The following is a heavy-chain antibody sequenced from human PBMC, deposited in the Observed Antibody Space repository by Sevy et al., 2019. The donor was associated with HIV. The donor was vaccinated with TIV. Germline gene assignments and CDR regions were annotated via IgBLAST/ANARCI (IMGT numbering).Heavy chain of an antibody. Sequence: GGSLRLSCAASGFTFSSYAMHWVRQAPGKGLEWMAVISYDGSNKYYADSVKGRFTISRDNSKNTLYLQMNSLRAEDTAVYYCARETYDFWSGYPRTGAFDIWGQGTMVTVSS. CDR3: ARETYDFWSGYPRTGAFDI. D-gene: IGHD3-3*01. V-gene: IGHV3-30-3*01. CDR2: ISYDGSNK. CDR1: GFTFSSYA. J-gene: IGHJ3*02.